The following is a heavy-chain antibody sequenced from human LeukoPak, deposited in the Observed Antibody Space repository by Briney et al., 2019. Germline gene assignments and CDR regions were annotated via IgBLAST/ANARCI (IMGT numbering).Heavy chain of an antibody. CDR1: GGSFSGYY. V-gene: IGHV4-34*01. D-gene: IGHD1-20*01. CDR3: ARGTGRGITGTTYIF. J-gene: IGHJ4*02. Sequence: SETLSLTCAVYGGSFSGYYWSWIRQPPGKGLEWIGEINHSGSTNNNPSLKSRVTISVDTSKNQFSLKLSSVTAADTAVYYCARGTGRGITGTTYIFWGQGTLVTVSS. CDR2: INHSGST.